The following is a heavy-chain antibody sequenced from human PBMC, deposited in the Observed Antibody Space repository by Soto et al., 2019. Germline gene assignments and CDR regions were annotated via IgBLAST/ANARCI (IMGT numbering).Heavy chain of an antibody. CDR2: MNPNSGNT. Sequence: QVQLVQSGAEVKKPGASVKVSCKASGYTFTSYDINWVRQATGQGLEWMGWMNPNSGNTGYAQKFQGRVTMTRNTAISTAYMELSRLRSEDTAVYDCARDHSSGWDGPYYYYGMDVWGQGTTVTVSS. V-gene: IGHV1-8*01. CDR3: ARDHSSGWDGPYYYYGMDV. J-gene: IGHJ6*02. D-gene: IGHD6-19*01. CDR1: GYTFTSYD.